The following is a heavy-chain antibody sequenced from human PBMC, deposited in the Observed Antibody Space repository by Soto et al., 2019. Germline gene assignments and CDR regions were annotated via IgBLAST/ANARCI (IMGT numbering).Heavy chain of an antibody. D-gene: IGHD2-2*01. Sequence: EVQLVETGGGLIQPGGSLRLSCAASGFTVSSNYMSWVRQAPGKGLEWVSVIYSGGSTYYADSVKGRFTISRDNSKNTLYPQMNSLRAEDTAVYYCARAERYCRSTSCSEYFQHWGRGTLVTVCS. J-gene: IGHJ1*01. CDR2: IYSGGST. V-gene: IGHV3-53*02. CDR3: ARAERYCRSTSCSEYFQH. CDR1: GFTVSSNY.